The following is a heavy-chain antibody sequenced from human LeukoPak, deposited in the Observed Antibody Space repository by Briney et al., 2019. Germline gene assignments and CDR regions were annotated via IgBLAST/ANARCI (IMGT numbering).Heavy chain of an antibody. J-gene: IGHJ4*02. Sequence: GGSLRLSCAASGFTFSSYAMHWVRQAPGKGLEWVAVISYDGSNKYYADSVKGRFTISRDNSKNTLYLLMNSLRAEDTAVYYCARDSTLDIVVVPAAHSFDYWGQGTLVTVSS. CDR1: GFTFSSYA. V-gene: IGHV3-30-3*01. CDR2: ISYDGSNK. D-gene: IGHD2-2*01. CDR3: ARDSTLDIVVVPAAHSFDY.